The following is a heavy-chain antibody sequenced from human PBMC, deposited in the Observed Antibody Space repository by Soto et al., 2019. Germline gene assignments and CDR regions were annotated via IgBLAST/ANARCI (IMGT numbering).Heavy chain of an antibody. CDR2: IRSKGSNSTT. V-gene: IGHV3-72*01. CDR3: VRDYYERSISSGWYFDP. D-gene: IGHD3-22*01. CDR1: GFILSAHY. Sequence: EVELVESGGGLVQPGGTLRLSCAASGFILSAHYMEWVRQAPGKGLEWVGCIRSKGSNSTTEYAASVKGRFIISRDDSKNSLYLQMNSLKNDDTAVYYCVRDYYERSISSGWYFDPSGRGTLVTVSS. J-gene: IGHJ2*01.